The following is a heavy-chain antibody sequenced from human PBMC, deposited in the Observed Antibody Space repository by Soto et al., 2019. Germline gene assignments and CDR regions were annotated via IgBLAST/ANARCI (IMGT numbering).Heavy chain of an antibody. J-gene: IGHJ4*02. Sequence: QVQLVQSGAEVKKPGSSVKVSCKASGGTFSSYAISWVRQAPGQGLEWMGGIIPIFGTANYAQKFQGRVTITADEXXSXAXXERSSLRSEDTAVYYCASPPAGAALRGGFRVYFDYWGQGTLVTVSS. CDR2: IIPIFGTA. CDR3: ASPPAGAALRGGFRVYFDY. D-gene: IGHD1-26*01. V-gene: IGHV1-69*12. CDR1: GGTFSSYA.